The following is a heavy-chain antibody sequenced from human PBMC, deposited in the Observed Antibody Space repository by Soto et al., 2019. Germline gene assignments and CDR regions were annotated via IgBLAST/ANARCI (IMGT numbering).Heavy chain of an antibody. Sequence: VASVKVSCKVSGYTLTELSMHWVRQAPGKGLEWMGGFDPEDGETIYAQKFQGRVTMTEDTSTDTAYMELSSLRSEDTAVHYCATGGVDILTGYYTTRFDYWGQGTLVTVSS. CDR1: GYTLTELS. D-gene: IGHD3-9*01. V-gene: IGHV1-24*01. J-gene: IGHJ4*02. CDR2: FDPEDGET. CDR3: ATGGVDILTGYYTTRFDY.